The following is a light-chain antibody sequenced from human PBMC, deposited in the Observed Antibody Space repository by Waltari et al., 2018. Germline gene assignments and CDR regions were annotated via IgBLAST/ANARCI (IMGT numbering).Light chain of an antibody. CDR2: WAS. CDR3: QQYYSNSLT. Sequence: DIVMTQSPDSLAVSLGERATINCKSSQTVLYSSNNKNYLVWYQKKSGQPPKLLISWASARESGVPDRFRGSGSGTDFTLTISSLQAEDVAVYFCQQYYSNSLTFGGGTRVEIK. CDR1: QTVLYSSNNKNY. J-gene: IGKJ4*01. V-gene: IGKV4-1*01.